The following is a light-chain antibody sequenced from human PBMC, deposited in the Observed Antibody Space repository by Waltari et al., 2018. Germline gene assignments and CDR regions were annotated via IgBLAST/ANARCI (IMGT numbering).Light chain of an antibody. CDR3: AAWDDSLRGHWV. CDR2: RNG. J-gene: IGLJ3*02. Sequence: QSVLTQPPSASATPGQGVIISCSGSSSNIGNNVVNWYQQLPGKAPKLLIHRNGQRPSGVPARFSGSKSGTSASLAINGLQSEDEADYDCAAWDDSLRGHWVFGGGTKVTVL. CDR1: SSNIGNNV. V-gene: IGLV1-44*01.